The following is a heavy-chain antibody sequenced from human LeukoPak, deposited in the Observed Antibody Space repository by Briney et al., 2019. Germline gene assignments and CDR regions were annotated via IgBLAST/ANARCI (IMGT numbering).Heavy chain of an antibody. CDR3: ARVPKYSGSYYEVY. CDR1: GYTFTGYY. Sequence: ASVKVSCKASGYTFTGYYMHWVRQAPGQGLEWMGWINPNSGGTNYAQKFQGRVTMTRDTSISTAYMELSRLRSDDTAVYYCARVPKYSGSYYEVYWGQGTLVTVSS. D-gene: IGHD1-26*01. V-gene: IGHV1-2*02. J-gene: IGHJ4*02. CDR2: INPNSGGT.